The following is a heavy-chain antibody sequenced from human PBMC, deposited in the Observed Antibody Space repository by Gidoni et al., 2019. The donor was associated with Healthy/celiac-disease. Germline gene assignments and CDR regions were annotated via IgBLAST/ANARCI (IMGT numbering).Heavy chain of an antibody. J-gene: IGHJ4*02. D-gene: IGHD3-3*01. Sequence: EVQLVQSGAEVKKPGESLKISCKGSGYSFTSYWIGWVRPMPGKGLEWMGIIYPGDSGTRYSPSFQGQVTISADKSISTAYLQWSSLKASDTAMYYCARRGDFWSGYTYFDYWGQGTLVTVSS. CDR3: ARRGDFWSGYTYFDY. CDR2: IYPGDSGT. V-gene: IGHV5-51*03. CDR1: GYSFTSYW.